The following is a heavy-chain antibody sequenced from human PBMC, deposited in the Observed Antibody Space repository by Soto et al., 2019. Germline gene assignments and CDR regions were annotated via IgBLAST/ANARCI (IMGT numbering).Heavy chain of an antibody. D-gene: IGHD6-13*01. CDR1: GFTFDDYA. J-gene: IGHJ4*02. Sequence: GGSLRLSCAASGFTFDDYAMHWVRQAPGKGLEWVSGISWNSGSIGYADSVKGRFTISRDNAKNSLYLQMNSLRAEDTALYYCAKGIAAAVQGYFDYWGQGTLVTVSS. CDR3: AKGIAAAVQGYFDY. CDR2: ISWNSGSI. V-gene: IGHV3-9*01.